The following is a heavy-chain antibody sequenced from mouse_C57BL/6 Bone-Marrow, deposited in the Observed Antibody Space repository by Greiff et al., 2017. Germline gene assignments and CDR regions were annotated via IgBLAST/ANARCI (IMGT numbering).Heavy chain of an antibody. CDR2: IYPTSGRT. J-gene: IGHJ2*01. V-gene: IGHV1-55*01. CDR1: GYTFTSYW. D-gene: IGHD4-1*01. CDR3: ARSGPLGRSFDY. Sequence: QVQLQQPGAELVKPGASVKMSCKASGYTFTSYWITWVKQRPGQGLEWIGDIYPTSGRTNYNEKFKSKAILTVDTSSNTAYMPLSSLTSEDSAVFYCARSGPLGRSFDYWGQGTTLTVSS.